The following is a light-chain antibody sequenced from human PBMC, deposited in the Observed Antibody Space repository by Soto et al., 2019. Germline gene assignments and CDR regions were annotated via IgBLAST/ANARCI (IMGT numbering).Light chain of an antibody. Sequence: QSVLTQPPSVSGAPGQSVTISCAGNSSNIGAGYDVHWYQQVPGTAPKLLIYGNNNRPSGVPDRFSGSKSGTSASLAITGLHGGDEAAYYCQSSDNTLNIYVFGAGTKLTVL. V-gene: IGLV1-40*01. J-gene: IGLJ1*01. CDR1: SSNIGAGYD. CDR3: QSSDNTLNIYV. CDR2: GNN.